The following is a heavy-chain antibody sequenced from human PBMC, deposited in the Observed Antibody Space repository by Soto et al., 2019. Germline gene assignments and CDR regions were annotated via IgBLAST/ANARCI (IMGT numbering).Heavy chain of an antibody. D-gene: IGHD3-22*01. J-gene: IGHJ6*04. Sequence: SDTLSLTCSFYGWSCSGDDCGWILQPPGKGLEWIGEINHSGSTNYNPSLKSRVTISVDTSKNQLSLKLSSVTAADTDVYYCARGRSSTGYGYYYSGMHVWGKGXTGTVS. CDR2: INHSGST. CDR1: GWSCSGDD. V-gene: IGHV4-34*01. CDR3: ARGRSSTGYGYYYSGMHV.